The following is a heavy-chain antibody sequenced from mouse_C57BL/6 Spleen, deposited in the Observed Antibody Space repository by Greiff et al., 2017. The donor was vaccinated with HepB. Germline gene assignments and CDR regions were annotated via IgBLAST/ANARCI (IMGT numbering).Heavy chain of an antibody. CDR3: TREGLRRDYYAMDY. CDR1: GFTFSSYA. V-gene: IGHV5-9-1*02. Sequence: EVMLVESGEGLVKPGGSLKLSCAASGFTFSSYAMSWVRQTPEKRLEWVAYISSGGDYIYYADTVKGRFTISRDNARNTLYLQMSSLKSEDTAMYYCTREGLRRDYYAMDYWGQGTSVTVSS. CDR2: ISSGGDYI. J-gene: IGHJ4*01. D-gene: IGHD2-4*01.